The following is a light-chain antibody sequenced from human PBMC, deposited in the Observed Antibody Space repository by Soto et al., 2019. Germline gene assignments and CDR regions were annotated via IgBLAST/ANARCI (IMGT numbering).Light chain of an antibody. Sequence: DIRMTQSPSSLSASVGDRVTITCRASQTISIYLNWYQVKPGKAPNLLIYGATRLQTGVPSRFTGSGPGTEFSLTITSLQPEDLATYFCQESDSFPYTFGQGTRLEIK. J-gene: IGKJ2*01. CDR3: QESDSFPYT. V-gene: IGKV1-39*01. CDR2: GAT. CDR1: QTISIY.